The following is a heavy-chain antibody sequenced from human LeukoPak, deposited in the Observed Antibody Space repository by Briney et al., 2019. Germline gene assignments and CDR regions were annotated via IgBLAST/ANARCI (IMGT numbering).Heavy chain of an antibody. CDR2: INHSGST. D-gene: IGHD3-16*02. CDR1: GGSFSGYY. V-gene: IGHV4-34*01. Sequence: KASETLSLTCAVYGGSFSGYYWSWIRQPPGKGLEWIGEINHSGSTNYNPSLKSRVTISVDTSKNQFSLKLSSVTAADTAVYYCARGGQGYYDYVWGSYRYFDYWGQGTLVTVSS. CDR3: ARGGQGYYDYVWGSYRYFDY. J-gene: IGHJ4*02.